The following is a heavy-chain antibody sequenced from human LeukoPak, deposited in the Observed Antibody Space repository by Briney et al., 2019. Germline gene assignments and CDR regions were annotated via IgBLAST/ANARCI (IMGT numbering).Heavy chain of an antibody. D-gene: IGHD3-10*01. CDR2: VSAYNGNT. CDR1: GYTFTSYG. V-gene: IGHV1-18*01. CDR3: ARTPCLLCGMDV. J-gene: IGHJ6*02. Sequence: ASVKVSCKASGYTFTSYGTSWVRQAPGQGLEWMGWVSAYNGNTNYAQKLQGRVTMTTDTSTSTAYMELRSLRSDDTAVYYCARTPCLLCGMDVWGQGTTVTVSS.